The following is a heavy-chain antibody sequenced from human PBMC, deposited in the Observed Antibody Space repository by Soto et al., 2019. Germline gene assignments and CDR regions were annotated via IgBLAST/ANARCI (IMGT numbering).Heavy chain of an antibody. CDR3: AGVVYGGNSVSSY. J-gene: IGHJ4*03. D-gene: IGHD2-8*02. CDR1: GFTFSSYA. CDR2: TSYDGSKE. Sequence: PGGSLRLSCAASGFTFSSYAMSWVRQAPGKGLEWVAATSYDGSKEYYTDPVKGRFTVSRDNSKNTLDLQMNSLRAEDTALYYCAGVVYGGNSVSSYWGXGTLVTVSS. V-gene: IGHV3-30*04.